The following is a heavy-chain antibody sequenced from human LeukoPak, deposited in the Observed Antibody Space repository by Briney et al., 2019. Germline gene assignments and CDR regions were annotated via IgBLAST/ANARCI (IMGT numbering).Heavy chain of an antibody. CDR2: ISAYNGNT. J-gene: IGHJ5*02. CDR1: GYTFTSYG. V-gene: IGHV1-18*01. Sequence: ASVKVSCKASGYTFTSYGISWVREAPGQGLEWMEWISAYNGNTNYAQKLQGRVTMTTDTSTSTAYMELRSLRSDDTAVYYCARVRDLEFGDYVKFDPWGQGTLVTVSS. CDR3: ARVRDLEFGDYVKFDP. D-gene: IGHD4-17*01.